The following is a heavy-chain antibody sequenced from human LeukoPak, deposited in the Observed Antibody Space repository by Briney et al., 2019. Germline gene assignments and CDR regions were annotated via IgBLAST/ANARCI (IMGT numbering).Heavy chain of an antibody. CDR2: VHLSGRT. Sequence: PSGTLSLTCGVSGGSISSTNWWTWVRQPPGEGLEWIGEVHLSGRTNYNPSLESRVTMSVDMSENHISLKLTSVTAADTAVYYCARNGAGWYFDYWGQGTLVTVSS. CDR1: GGSISSTNW. D-gene: IGHD1-26*01. J-gene: IGHJ4*02. CDR3: ARNGAGWYFDY. V-gene: IGHV4-4*02.